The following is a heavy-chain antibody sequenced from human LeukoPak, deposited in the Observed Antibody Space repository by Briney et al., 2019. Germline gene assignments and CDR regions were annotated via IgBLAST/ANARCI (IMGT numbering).Heavy chain of an antibody. D-gene: IGHD3-10*01. CDR3: ARDGSFGEFFDY. V-gene: IGHV3-21*01. CDR1: GFTFSSYS. CDR2: ISSSSSYI. J-gene: IGHJ4*02. Sequence: PGGSLRLSCAASGFTFSSYSMNWVRQAPGKGLEWVSSISSSSSYIYYADSVKGRFTISRDNAKNSLYLQMNSLRAEDTAVYCCARDGSFGEFFDYWGQGTLVTVSS.